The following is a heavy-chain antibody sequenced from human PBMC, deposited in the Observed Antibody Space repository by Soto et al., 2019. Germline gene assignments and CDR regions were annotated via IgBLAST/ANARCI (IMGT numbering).Heavy chain of an antibody. CDR2: ISGSGGST. Sequence: GGSLRLSCAASGFTFSSYAMSWVRQAPGKGLEWVSAISGSGGSTYYADSVKGRFTISRDNSKNTLYLQMNSLRAEDTAVYYCAKVLRYYGSGSFYYYYYYMDVWGKGTTVTVSS. CDR1: GFTFSSYA. V-gene: IGHV3-23*01. CDR3: AKVLRYYGSGSFYYYYYYMDV. D-gene: IGHD3-10*01. J-gene: IGHJ6*03.